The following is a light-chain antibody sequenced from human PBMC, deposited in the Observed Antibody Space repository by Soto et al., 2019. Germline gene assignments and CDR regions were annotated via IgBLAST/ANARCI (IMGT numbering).Light chain of an antibody. V-gene: IGKV1-27*01. CDR2: ATS. Sequence: DVQMTQSPSSLSAFVGDRVTITCRASQGIAPYLAWFQQKPGKVPTLLIYATSTLQSGVPSRFSGSGSGTDFTLTISSLQPEDVGTYYWQKYNSTPLTFGGGTNVEIK. CDR3: QKYNSTPLT. CDR1: QGIAPY. J-gene: IGKJ4*01.